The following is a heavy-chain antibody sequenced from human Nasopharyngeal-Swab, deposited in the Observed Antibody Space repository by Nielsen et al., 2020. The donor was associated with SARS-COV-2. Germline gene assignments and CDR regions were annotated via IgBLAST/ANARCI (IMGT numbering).Heavy chain of an antibody. Sequence: SEPLSLPCVISGGGVSNNISAWRCIRQSPSRGLEWLARTYYRSHWFYDYAVSVRSRIVINPDTSKNQFSLQLSSVTPEDTAVYYCARGSQGTRWSWGQGTLVTVSS. J-gene: IGHJ5*02. CDR3: ARGSQGTRWS. D-gene: IGHD2-15*01. V-gene: IGHV6-1*01. CDR2: TYYRSHWFY. CDR1: GGGVSNNISA.